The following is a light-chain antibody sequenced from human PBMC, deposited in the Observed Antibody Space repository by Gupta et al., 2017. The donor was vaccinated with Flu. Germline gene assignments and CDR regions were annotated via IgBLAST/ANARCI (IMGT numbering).Light chain of an antibody. CDR2: EVT. Sequence: SALTQPASVSGFPGQSITISCAGTGSDIGAYNYVSWYQQHPGKAPKLIIYEVTNRPSGVSNRFSGSKSGNTASLTSSGLQAEDEADYYCNSYGRNNPLDWVFGGGTKLTVL. V-gene: IGLV2-14*03. J-gene: IGLJ3*02. CDR1: GSDIGAYNY. CDR3: NSYGRNNPLDWV.